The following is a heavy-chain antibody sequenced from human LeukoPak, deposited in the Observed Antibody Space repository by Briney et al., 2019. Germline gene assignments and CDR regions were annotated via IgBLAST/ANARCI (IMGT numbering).Heavy chain of an antibody. Sequence: ASVKVSCKASSYTFTRYGISWVRQAPGQGLEWMGWINPNSGSTNYAQRFQGRVTMTRDTSISTAYMELSRLRSDDTAVYYCARDRVLRYFDWTQIDYWGQGTLVTVSS. D-gene: IGHD3-9*01. J-gene: IGHJ4*02. CDR2: INPNSGST. V-gene: IGHV1-2*02. CDR1: SYTFTRYG. CDR3: ARDRVLRYFDWTQIDY.